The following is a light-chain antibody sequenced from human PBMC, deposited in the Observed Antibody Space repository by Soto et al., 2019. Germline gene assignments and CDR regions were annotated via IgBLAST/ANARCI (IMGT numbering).Light chain of an antibody. Sequence: DIQMTQSPSSLSASVGDRVTIACQANQDIGNSLNWYQQKPGKAPRLLIYDASNLEIGVPSRFSGSGSGTDFTFTISNLQPEDSAPYYCQQYDTLPPYTFGQGTNVELK. J-gene: IGKJ2*01. CDR1: QDIGNS. CDR3: QQYDTLPPYT. CDR2: DAS. V-gene: IGKV1-33*01.